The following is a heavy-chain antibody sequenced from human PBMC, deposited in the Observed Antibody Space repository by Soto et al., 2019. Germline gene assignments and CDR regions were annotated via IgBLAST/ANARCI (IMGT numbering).Heavy chain of an antibody. J-gene: IGHJ4*02. CDR3: ARDGDGDFPIDY. Sequence: QVQLVESGGGLVKPGGSLRLSCAASGFTFSDYYMSWLRQAPGKGLEWVSYITSSGSYTNYADSVKGRFTISRDNARNSLYLQMNSLRAEDTAVYYCARDGDGDFPIDYWGQGTLVTVSS. CDR1: GFTFSDYY. V-gene: IGHV3-11*05. D-gene: IGHD4-17*01. CDR2: ITSSGSYT.